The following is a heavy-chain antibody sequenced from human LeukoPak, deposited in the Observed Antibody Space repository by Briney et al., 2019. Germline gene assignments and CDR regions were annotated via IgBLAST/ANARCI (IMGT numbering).Heavy chain of an antibody. D-gene: IGHD3-10*01. V-gene: IGHV3-23*01. CDR2: ISANGQAT. CDR1: GFAFGTYA. J-gene: IGHJ4*02. Sequence: GGSLRLSCAGSGFAFGTYAMRWVGQAPGRGLEWDSSISANGQATHYADSVEGRFTISRDNSKSTLYLQLNSLRAEDTATYYCARDPYNTILYRLAHWGQGTLVTVSS. CDR3: ARDPYNTILYRLAH.